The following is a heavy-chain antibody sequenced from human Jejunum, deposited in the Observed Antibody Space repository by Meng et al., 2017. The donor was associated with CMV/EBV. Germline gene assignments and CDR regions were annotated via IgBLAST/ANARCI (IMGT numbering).Heavy chain of an antibody. CDR2: VHKNRNT. V-gene: IGHV3-53*01. CDR1: GFTVVDNW. CDR3: ARLLLGSTWTFQS. Sequence: SGFTVVDNWLTWVRQATGKGLEWVSLVHKNRNTNYADSVKGRFTISRDDSKNTLYLQMNSLRAEDTAMYYCARLLLGSTWTFQSWGQGTRVTVSS. J-gene: IGHJ4*02. D-gene: IGHD6-13*01.